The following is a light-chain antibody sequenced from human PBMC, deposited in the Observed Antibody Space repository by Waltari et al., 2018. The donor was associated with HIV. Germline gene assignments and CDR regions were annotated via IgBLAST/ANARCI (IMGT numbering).Light chain of an antibody. Sequence: QSALTQPASVSGSPGQSITISCTGSNSAVGGYHYVSWYQQHPGKAPKLLLFEVTHRPSGISSRFSGSKSGNTATMTISGLQAEDEADYYCSSYTTTSTILFGGGTKVTVL. CDR2: EVT. CDR1: NSAVGGYHY. V-gene: IGLV2-14*01. J-gene: IGLJ2*01. CDR3: SSYTTTSTIL.